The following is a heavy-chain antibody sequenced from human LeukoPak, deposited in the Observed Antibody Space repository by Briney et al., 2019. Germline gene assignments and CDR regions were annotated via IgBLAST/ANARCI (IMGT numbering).Heavy chain of an antibody. D-gene: IGHD2-15*01. V-gene: IGHV3-48*01. Sequence: PGGSLRLSCAASGFPLSSYSINWVRQATGKGLEWVSYNSSSGSAIYYVHSVKGRYTVSRDNAKNSLFLQKNSPRAEDTAVYYCVRVKGSYFDYWGQGALVTVSS. CDR2: NSSSGSAI. CDR1: GFPLSSYS. CDR3: VRVKGSYFDY. J-gene: IGHJ4*02.